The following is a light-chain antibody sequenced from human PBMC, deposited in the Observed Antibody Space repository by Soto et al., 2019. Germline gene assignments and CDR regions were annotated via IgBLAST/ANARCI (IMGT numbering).Light chain of an antibody. Sequence: DIQMTPSPSSLSASVGDRVTITCQASQGINNYLNWYQQKPGKAPKLLIYDASKLQTGVPSGFSGSGFGTDFTLTISSLQPEDIATYYCQQYYDLPLTFGGGTKVEIK. CDR3: QQYYDLPLT. J-gene: IGKJ4*01. CDR1: QGINNY. V-gene: IGKV1-33*01. CDR2: DAS.